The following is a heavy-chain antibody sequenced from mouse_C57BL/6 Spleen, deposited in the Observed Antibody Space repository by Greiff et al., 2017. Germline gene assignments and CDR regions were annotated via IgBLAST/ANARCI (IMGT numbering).Heavy chain of an antibody. CDR1: GFSLTSYG. CDR3: ARTLSITTVVATGAMDY. Sequence: VKLMESGPGLVQPSQSLSITCTVSGFSLTSYGVHWVRQSPGKGLEWLGVIWSGGSTDYNAAFISRLSISKDNSKSQVFFKMNSLQADDTAIYYCARTLSITTVVATGAMDYWGQGTSVTVSS. D-gene: IGHD1-1*01. J-gene: IGHJ4*01. CDR2: IWSGGST. V-gene: IGHV2-2*01.